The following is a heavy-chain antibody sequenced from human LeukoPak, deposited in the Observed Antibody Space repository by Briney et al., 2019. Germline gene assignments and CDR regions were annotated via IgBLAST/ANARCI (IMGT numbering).Heavy chain of an antibody. CDR1: GFTFSSYS. CDR2: ISSSSSTI. Sequence: GGSLRLSCAASGFTFSSYSMNWVRQAPGKGLEWVSYISSSSSTIYYAGSVKGRFTISRDNAKNSLYLQMNSLRDEDTAVYYCARDNSGSYYFYYGMDVWGQGTTVTVSS. CDR3: ARDNSGSYYFYYGMDV. D-gene: IGHD1-26*01. V-gene: IGHV3-48*02. J-gene: IGHJ6*02.